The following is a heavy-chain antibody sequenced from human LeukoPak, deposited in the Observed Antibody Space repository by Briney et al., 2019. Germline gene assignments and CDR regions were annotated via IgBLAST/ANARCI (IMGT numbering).Heavy chain of an antibody. D-gene: IGHD4-17*01. CDR3: ARDYGFPPSRFDY. V-gene: IGHV3-21*01. J-gene: IGHJ4*02. CDR2: ISSSSSYI. Sequence: GGSLRLSCAASGFIFSTYNMNWVRQSPGKGLEWVSSISSSSSYIYYADSVKGRFTISRDNAKNSLYLQMNSLRAEDTAVYYCARDYGFPPSRFDYWGQGTLVTVSS. CDR1: GFIFSTYN.